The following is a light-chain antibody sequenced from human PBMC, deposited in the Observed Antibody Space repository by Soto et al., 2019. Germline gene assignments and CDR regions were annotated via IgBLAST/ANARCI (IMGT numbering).Light chain of an antibody. CDR1: SSDVGGYNH. Sequence: QSALTQPASVSGSPGQSIAISCTGTSSDVGGYNHVSWYQHHPGKAPKLVIYDVTYRPPGVSNRFSGSKSGNTASLIISGLQAEDEADDQCSSYTSSNTVVFGGGPKLTVL. CDR3: SSYTSSNTVV. CDR2: DVT. J-gene: IGLJ2*01. V-gene: IGLV2-14*03.